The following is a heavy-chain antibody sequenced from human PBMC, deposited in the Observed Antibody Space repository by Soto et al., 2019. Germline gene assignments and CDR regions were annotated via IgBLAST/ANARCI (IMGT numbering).Heavy chain of an antibody. CDR3: ASNSDGYTFYDY. D-gene: IGHD5-18*01. J-gene: IGHJ4*02. Sequence: QVQLQESGPGLVKPSQTLSLTCTVSGGSISSGDYYWIWIRQPPGKGLEWIGYIYYSGSTYYNPSLKGRVTISVDTSKNQFSLKLSSVTAADTAVYYCASNSDGYTFYDYWGQGTLVTVSS. CDR1: GGSISSGDYY. CDR2: IYYSGST. V-gene: IGHV4-30-4*01.